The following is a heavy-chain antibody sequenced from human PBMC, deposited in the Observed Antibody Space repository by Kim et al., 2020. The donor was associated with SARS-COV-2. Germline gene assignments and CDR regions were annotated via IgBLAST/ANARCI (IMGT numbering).Heavy chain of an antibody. CDR1: GFTFSDYY. Sequence: GGSLRLSCAASGFTFSDYYMSWIRQAPGKGLEWVSYISSSGSTIYYADSVKGRFTISRDNAKNSLYLQMNSLRAEDTAVYYCAKGSGYYNYYYYYGMDVWGQGTTVTVSS. CDR3: AKGSGYYNYYYYYGMDV. J-gene: IGHJ6*02. D-gene: IGHD3-3*01. V-gene: IGHV3-11*01. CDR2: ISSSGSTI.